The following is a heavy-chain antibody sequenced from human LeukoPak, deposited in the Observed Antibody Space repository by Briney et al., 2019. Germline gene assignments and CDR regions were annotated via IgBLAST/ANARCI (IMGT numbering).Heavy chain of an antibody. V-gene: IGHV4-31*03. CDR3: ARDRRHYDISTEGGFVADYHYYMDV. J-gene: IGHJ6*03. CDR1: GSSVNSDEYY. CDR2: VYYSGSS. Sequence: SETLSLTCSVFGSSVNSDEYYWSWVRQHPGKGLEWIGYVYYSGSSYYIPSLESRITMSVEVSKNQFSLELRSVTAADTAVYYCARDRRHYDISTEGGFVADYHYYMDVWGKGTTVTVSS. D-gene: IGHD3-9*01.